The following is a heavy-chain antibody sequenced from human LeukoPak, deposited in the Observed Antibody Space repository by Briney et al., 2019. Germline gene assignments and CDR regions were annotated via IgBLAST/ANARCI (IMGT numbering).Heavy chain of an antibody. D-gene: IGHD2-2*02. CDR1: GGSFSDYY. Sequence: PSETLSLTCAVYGGSFSDYYWSWIRQPPGKGLEWIGYIYYSGSTNYNPSLKSRVTISVDTSKNQFSLKLSSVTAADTAVYYCARGCSSTSCYMGNWFDPWGQGTLVTVSS. CDR3: ARGCSSTSCYMGNWFDP. J-gene: IGHJ5*02. V-gene: IGHV4-59*01. CDR2: IYYSGST.